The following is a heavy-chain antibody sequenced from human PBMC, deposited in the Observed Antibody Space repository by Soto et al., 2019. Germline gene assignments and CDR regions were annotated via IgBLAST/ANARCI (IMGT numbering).Heavy chain of an antibody. Sequence: GGSLRLSCAASGFTFSNAWMNWVRQAPGKGLEWVGRIKSKTDGGTTDYAAPVKGRFTISRDDSKNTLYLQMNSLKTEDTAVYYCAQPLRFLGVQNYYYGMDVWGQGTTVTVSS. CDR1: GFTFSNAW. V-gene: IGHV3-15*07. CDR2: IKSKTDGGTT. J-gene: IGHJ6*02. CDR3: AQPLRFLGVQNYYYGMDV. D-gene: IGHD3-3*01.